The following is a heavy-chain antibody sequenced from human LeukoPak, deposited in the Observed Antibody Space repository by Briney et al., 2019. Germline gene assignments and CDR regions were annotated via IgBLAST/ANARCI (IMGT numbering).Heavy chain of an antibody. Sequence: SGGSLRLSCAASGFTFSSYAMSWVRQAPGKGLEWVSAISGSGGSTYYADSVKGRFTITIDNSKNTLYLQMNSLRAEDTAVYYCAKSQQWLRGFFDYWGQGTLVTVSS. J-gene: IGHJ4*02. CDR1: GFTFSSYA. D-gene: IGHD6-19*01. CDR3: AKSQQWLRGFFDY. V-gene: IGHV3-23*01. CDR2: ISGSGGST.